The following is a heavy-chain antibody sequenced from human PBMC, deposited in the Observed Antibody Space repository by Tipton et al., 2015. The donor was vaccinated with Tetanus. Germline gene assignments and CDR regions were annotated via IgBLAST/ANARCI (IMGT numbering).Heavy chain of an antibody. V-gene: IGHV5-51*01. Sequence: QLVQSGAEVKKPGESLKISCTGSGYSFNIYWLAWVRQMPGKGLEWMGIIYPGDSDTRYSPSFQGQVTISADKSITTAYLQWSSLKASDTAMYYCARRLGPYTGDQIWHFDLWGRGTLVTVSS. CDR3: ARRLGPYTGDQIWHFDL. CDR1: GYSFNIYW. J-gene: IGHJ2*01. D-gene: IGHD3-16*01. CDR2: IYPGDSDT.